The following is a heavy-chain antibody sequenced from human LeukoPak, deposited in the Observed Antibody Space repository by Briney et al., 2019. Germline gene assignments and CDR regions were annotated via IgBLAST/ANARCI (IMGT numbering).Heavy chain of an antibody. CDR1: GGSFSGYY. CDR2: INHSGST. CDR3: ARGRLWLPYYYYGMDV. D-gene: IGHD5-18*01. J-gene: IGHJ6*02. V-gene: IGHV4-34*01. Sequence: PSETLSFTCAVYGGSFSGYYWSWIRQPPGKGLEWIGEINHSGSTNYNPSLKSRVTISVDTSKNQFSLKLSSVTAADTAVYYCARGRLWLPYYYYGMDVWGQGTTVTVSS.